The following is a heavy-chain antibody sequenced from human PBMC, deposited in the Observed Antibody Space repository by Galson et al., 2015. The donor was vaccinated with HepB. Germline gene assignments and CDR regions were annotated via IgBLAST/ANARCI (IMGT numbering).Heavy chain of an antibody. J-gene: IGHJ4*02. Sequence: SLRLSCAVSGFTFNTYWMTWFRQAPGKGLEWVASINEDGGEKYYLDSVTGRFTISRDNAKNSLYLQMNSLRAEDTAVYYCARGTRNCRYWAQRTPLTVSS. CDR2: INEDGGEK. CDR3: ARGTRNCRY. D-gene: IGHD2-15*01. V-gene: IGHV3-7*03. CDR1: GFTFNTYW.